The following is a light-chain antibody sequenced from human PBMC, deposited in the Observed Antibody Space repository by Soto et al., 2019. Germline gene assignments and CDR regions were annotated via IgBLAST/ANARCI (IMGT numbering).Light chain of an antibody. CDR2: GSS. CDR3: QQYSNWPPAIT. CDR1: ETISTN. J-gene: IGKJ5*01. V-gene: IGKV3-15*01. Sequence: EILLTQSPTTLSVSPADRATLSWRAIETISTNLAWFQRKPGQLPRLLIYGSSTRATGVPDRFSGSGSGTEFTHIISSLQSEDVALYSCQQYSNWPPAITFGQGTRLEIK.